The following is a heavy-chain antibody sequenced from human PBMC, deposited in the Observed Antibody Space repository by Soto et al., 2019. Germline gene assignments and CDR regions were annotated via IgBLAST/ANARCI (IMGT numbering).Heavy chain of an antibody. CDR1: GFTFSSYG. D-gene: IGHD5-18*01. J-gene: IGHJ4*02. Sequence: QVQLVESGGGVVQPGRSLRLSCAASGFTFSSYGMHWVRQAPGKGLEGVAVISYDGSNKYYADSVKGRVTISRDNSKNTLYLQMNSLRAEDTAVYYCAKLGGYVDTAMATDYWGQGTLVTVSS. V-gene: IGHV3-30*18. CDR3: AKLGGYVDTAMATDY. CDR2: ISYDGSNK.